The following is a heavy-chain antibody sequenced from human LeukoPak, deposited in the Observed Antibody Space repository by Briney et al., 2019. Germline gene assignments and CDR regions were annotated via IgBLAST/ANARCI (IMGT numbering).Heavy chain of an antibody. V-gene: IGHV1-2*02. CDR3: AEPNCSSTSFYESLDAFDI. D-gene: IGHD2-2*01. J-gene: IGHJ3*02. CDR1: GYTFTVYY. Sequence: ASVKVSCKASGYTFTVYYMHWVRQAPGQGLEWMGWINPNSGGTNYAQKFQGRVTMTRDTSISTAYMELSRLRSDDTAVYYCAEPNCSSTSFYESLDAFDIWGQGTMVTVSS. CDR2: INPNSGGT.